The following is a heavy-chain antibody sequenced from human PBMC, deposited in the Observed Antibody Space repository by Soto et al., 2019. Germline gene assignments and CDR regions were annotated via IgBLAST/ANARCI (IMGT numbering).Heavy chain of an antibody. CDR2: TFPMFGKA. V-gene: IGHV1-69*06. D-gene: IGHD6-13*01. CDR3: ATVDISTWIDGMDV. Sequence: SVKVSCKASGGTFSSYAISWVRQAPGQGLEWMGGTFPMFGKANYAQKFQGRVTISADKSTSTAYMELSSLTSEDTAVYYCATVDISTWIDGMDVWGQGTTVTVSS. CDR1: GGTFSSYA. J-gene: IGHJ6*02.